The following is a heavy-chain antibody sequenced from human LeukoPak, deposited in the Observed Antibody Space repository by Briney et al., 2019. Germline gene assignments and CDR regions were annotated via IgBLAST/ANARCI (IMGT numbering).Heavy chain of an antibody. CDR2: IYYSGST. CDR1: GGSISSYY. J-gene: IGHJ3*02. D-gene: IGHD3-22*01. CDR3: ARGLYYYDSSGAFDI. V-gene: IGHV4-59*01. Sequence: SETLSLTCTVSGGSISSYYWSWIRQPPGKGLEWIGYIYYSGSTNYNPPLKSRVTISVDTSKNQFSLKLSSVTAADTAVYYCARGLYYYDSSGAFDIWGQGTMVTVSS.